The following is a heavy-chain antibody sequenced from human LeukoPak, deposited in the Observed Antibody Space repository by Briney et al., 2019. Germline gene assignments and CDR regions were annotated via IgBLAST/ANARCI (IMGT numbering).Heavy chain of an antibody. D-gene: IGHD4-17*01. CDR3: ARDPIDGAPYFDF. Sequence: AGGSLRLSCAASGFTFSIDWVSSVRQAPGEGLERVSNIKQDGREKYYVDSVKGRFTISRDNANNSLYLQMNSLRAEDTAVYYCARDPIDGAPYFDFWGQGPLVTVSS. J-gene: IGHJ4*02. V-gene: IGHV3-7*03. CDR2: IKQDGREK. CDR1: GFTFSIDW.